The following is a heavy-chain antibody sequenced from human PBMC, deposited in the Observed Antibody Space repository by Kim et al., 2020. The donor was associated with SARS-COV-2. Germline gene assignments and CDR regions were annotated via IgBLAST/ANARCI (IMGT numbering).Heavy chain of an antibody. V-gene: IGHV3-11*06. D-gene: IGHD6-19*01. J-gene: IGHJ6*01. CDR3: SRVHKSAWYEVDYYYGM. CDR2: ISTTGGYT. Sequence: GGSLRLSCAASGFSFSDYYMSWVRQTPGKRLEWVSFISTTGGYTNYADSVKGRFTISRDNTQNSLYLQMNSLRGGDTAVYFWSRVHKSAWYEVDYYYGM. CDR1: GFSFSDYY.